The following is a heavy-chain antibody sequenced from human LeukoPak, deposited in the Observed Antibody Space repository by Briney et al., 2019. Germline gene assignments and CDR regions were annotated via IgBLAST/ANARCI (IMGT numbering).Heavy chain of an antibody. D-gene: IGHD2-21*02. V-gene: IGHV4-34*01. CDR1: GGSFSGYY. J-gene: IGHJ6*03. CDR3: ARGRGDPEGRVTHYRPTGLYYYYMDV. CDR2: INHSGST. Sequence: SETLSLTCAVYGGSFSGYYWSWIRQPPGKGLEWIGEINHSGSTNYNPSLKSRVTISVDTSKNQFSLKLSSVTAADTAVYYCARGRGDPEGRVTHYRPTGLYYYYMDVWGKGTTVTVSS.